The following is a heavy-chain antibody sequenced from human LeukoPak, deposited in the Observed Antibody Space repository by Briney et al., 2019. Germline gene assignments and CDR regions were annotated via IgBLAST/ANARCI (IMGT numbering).Heavy chain of an antibody. CDR2: TNQDGSKN. CDR1: EFTLSNYW. V-gene: IGHV3-7*01. J-gene: IGHJ4*02. CDR3: ATTVAGYPDDYLDY. Sequence: QPGGSLRLSCAASEFTLSNYWMSWVRQAPGKGLERVAHTNQDGSKNYYVDSVRGRFTISRDNAKNSLYLQMNSLRAEDTAVYYCATTVAGYPDDYLDYWGQGTLVTVSS. D-gene: IGHD6-19*01.